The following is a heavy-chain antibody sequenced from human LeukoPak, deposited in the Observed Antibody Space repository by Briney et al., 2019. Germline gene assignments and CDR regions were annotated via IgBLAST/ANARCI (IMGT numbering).Heavy chain of an antibody. CDR1: GFTFSSYS. Sequence: GRSLRLSCAASGFTFSSYSMNWVRQAPGKGLEWVSYISSSSSTIYYADSVKGRFTISRDNAKNSLYLQMNSLRDEDTAVYYCARDSCRTWIQLWDYWGQGTLVTVSS. V-gene: IGHV3-48*02. CDR3: ARDSCRTWIQLWDY. CDR2: ISSSSSTI. D-gene: IGHD5-18*01. J-gene: IGHJ4*02.